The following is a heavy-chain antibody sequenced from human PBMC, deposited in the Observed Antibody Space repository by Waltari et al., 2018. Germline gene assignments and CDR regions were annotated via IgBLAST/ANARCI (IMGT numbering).Heavy chain of an antibody. CDR3: ARRNCGGDCYRYYYYGMDV. CDR2: MNPNSGNK. CDR1: GYTFTSYD. V-gene: IGHV1-8*01. Sequence: QVQLVQSGAEVKKPGASVKVSCKASGYTFTSYDINWVRQATGQGLEWMGWMNPNSGNKGYAKKFQGRVTMTRNTSISTAYMELSRLRSEDTAVYYWARRNCGGDCYRYYYYGMDVWGQGTTVTVSS. D-gene: IGHD2-21*02. J-gene: IGHJ6*02.